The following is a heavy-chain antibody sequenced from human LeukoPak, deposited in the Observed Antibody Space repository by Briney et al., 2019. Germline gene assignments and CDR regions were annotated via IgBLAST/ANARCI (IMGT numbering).Heavy chain of an antibody. J-gene: IGHJ4*01. V-gene: IGHV3-23*01. CDR2: LCGSGITT. CDR1: GFTFSKSA. Sequence: GGSLRLSCAPCGFTFSKSAVSRVREAPGKGVEWGSTLCGSGITTYYADSVKGRFTISRDNSRTPLYLQMNSLGAEDTAVYYCAKGIYSSGWSYFDYWGHGTLVTVSS. CDR3: AKGIYSSGWSYFDY. D-gene: IGHD6-19*01.